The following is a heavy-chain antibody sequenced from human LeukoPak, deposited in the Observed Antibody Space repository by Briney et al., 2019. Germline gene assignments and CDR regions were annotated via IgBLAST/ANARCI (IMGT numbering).Heavy chain of an antibody. D-gene: IGHD6-13*01. CDR1: GFTFSGYW. V-gene: IGHV3-7*01. CDR2: INQDGGEI. Sequence: GGSLRLSCAASGFTFSGYWMSWVRQAPGRGLEWVANINQDGGEIYYVASVTGRFTISRDNAKTSLFLQMGSLRVEDTAVYYCARESTAGYNSSWYGFRNWGQGTLVSVSS. J-gene: IGHJ1*01. CDR3: ARESTAGYNSSWYGFRN.